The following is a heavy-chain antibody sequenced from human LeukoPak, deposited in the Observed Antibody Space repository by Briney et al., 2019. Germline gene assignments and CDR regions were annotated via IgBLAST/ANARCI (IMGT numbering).Heavy chain of an antibody. J-gene: IGHJ4*02. CDR3: ASVQDISTGPYDY. D-gene: IGHD3-9*01. V-gene: IGHV4-39*01. CDR2: IYYSGST. CDR1: GRSISSSSYY. Sequence: PSETLSLTCTVSGRSISSSSYYWGWIRQPPGKGLEWIGSIYYSGSTYYNPSLKSRVTISVDTSKNQFSLKLSSVTAADTAVYYCASVQDISTGPYDYWGQGTLVAVSS.